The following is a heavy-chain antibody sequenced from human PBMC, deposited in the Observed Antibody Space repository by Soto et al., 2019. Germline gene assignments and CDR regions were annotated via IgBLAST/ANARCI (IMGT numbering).Heavy chain of an antibody. Sequence: PSETLALTCAVSGFFISSGHYWGWIRKPPGKGLEWIGSIFHGGNTYYNPSLKSRVTISVDMSKNQFSLKLNSVTAADTAVYYCARARWYDAFDVWGQGTVVTVSS. CDR1: GFFISSGHY. CDR2: IFHGGNT. CDR3: ARARWYDAFDV. J-gene: IGHJ3*01. V-gene: IGHV4-38-2*01. D-gene: IGHD2-15*01.